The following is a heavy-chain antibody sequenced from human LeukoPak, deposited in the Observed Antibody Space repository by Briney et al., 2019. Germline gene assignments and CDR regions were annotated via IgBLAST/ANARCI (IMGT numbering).Heavy chain of an antibody. D-gene: IGHD1-1*01. J-gene: IGHJ4*02. CDR1: GGSFSGYY. CDR2: INHGGST. V-gene: IGHV4-34*01. CDR3: ARGGWNPDPFLY. Sequence: SETLSLTCAVYGGSFSGYYWSWVRQPPGKGLEWLGEINHGGSTNYNPSLKGRVTISEDTSNNQFSLKLSSVTAAYTAAYYCARGGWNPDPFLYWGQGTLVTVSS.